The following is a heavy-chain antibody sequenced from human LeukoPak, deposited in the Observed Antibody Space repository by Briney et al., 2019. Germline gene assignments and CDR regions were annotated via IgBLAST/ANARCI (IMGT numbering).Heavy chain of an antibody. D-gene: IGHD5-24*01. Sequence: SETLSLTCTVSGGSISSSGYYWGWIRQPPGKGLEWIGSVDYTGITSHSPSLKSRVTISVDTSKIQFSLRLSSATAADMATYYCARHSLNNYGSYYWGQGTLVTVSS. CDR2: VDYTGIT. J-gene: IGHJ4*02. CDR3: ARHSLNNYGSYY. CDR1: GGSISSSGYY. V-gene: IGHV4-39*01.